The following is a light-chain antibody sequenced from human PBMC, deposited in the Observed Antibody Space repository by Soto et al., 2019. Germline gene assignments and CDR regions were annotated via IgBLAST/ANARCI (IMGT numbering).Light chain of an antibody. CDR2: GAT. Sequence: EIVMTQAPVTLSVSPGERATLSCRASQSVSYNLAWYQQKPGQAPRLLIYGATTRATGVPARFSGSGSGTEFTLTISSLQSEDSAVYYCQQYNIWPPETFGQGTNVEI. CDR3: QQYNIWPPET. J-gene: IGKJ1*01. CDR1: QSVSYN. V-gene: IGKV3-15*01.